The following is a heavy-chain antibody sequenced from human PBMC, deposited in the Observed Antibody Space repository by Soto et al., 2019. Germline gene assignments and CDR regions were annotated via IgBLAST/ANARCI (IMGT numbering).Heavy chain of an antibody. J-gene: IGHJ4*02. CDR2: VNPNSGNT. CDR1: GYTFTSYD. CDR3: ARVRDAVAARLDFDY. Sequence: QVQLVQSGAEVKKPGASVKVSCKASGYTFTSYDINWVRQATGQGLEWMGWVNPNSGNTGYAQKFQGRVTMTRNTSISTAYMELSSLRSEDTAVYYCARVRDAVAARLDFDYWGQGTLVTVSS. D-gene: IGHD6-6*01. V-gene: IGHV1-8*01.